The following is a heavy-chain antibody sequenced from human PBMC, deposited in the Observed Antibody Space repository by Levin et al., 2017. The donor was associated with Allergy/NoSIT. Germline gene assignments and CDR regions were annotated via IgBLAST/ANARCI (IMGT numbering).Heavy chain of an antibody. V-gene: IGHV3-23*01. D-gene: IGHD1-1*01. Sequence: GESLKISCAVSGFTISEYAMAWVRQAPGKGLEWVSVITGGGFNTYYGDSVKGRFTVSGDDSKDTLYLDLNSLRAEDTAVYYCAKKQGGTSGFSFDVWGQGTMVTVSS. J-gene: IGHJ3*01. CDR2: ITGGGFNT. CDR3: AKKQGGTSGFSFDV. CDR1: GFTISEYA.